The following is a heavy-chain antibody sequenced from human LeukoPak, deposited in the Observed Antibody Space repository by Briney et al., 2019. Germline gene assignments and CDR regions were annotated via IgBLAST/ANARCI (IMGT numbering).Heavy chain of an antibody. Sequence: SETLSLTCAVYGGSFSGYYWSWIRHPPGKGLEWIGEINHSGSTNYNPPLKSRVTISVDTSKNQFSLKLSSVTAADTTVYYCARRMEAWLQLGYFDYWGQGTLVTVSS. V-gene: IGHV4-34*01. D-gene: IGHD5-24*01. CDR3: ARRMEAWLQLGYFDY. CDR2: INHSGST. CDR1: GGSFSGYY. J-gene: IGHJ4*02.